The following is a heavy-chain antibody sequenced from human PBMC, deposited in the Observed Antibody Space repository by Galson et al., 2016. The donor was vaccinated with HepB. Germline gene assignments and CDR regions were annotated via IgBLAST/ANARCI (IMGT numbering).Heavy chain of an antibody. CDR1: GFSFYTYG. V-gene: IGHV3-30*18. J-gene: IGHJ4*02. CDR2: ISFDGSKK. CDR3: AKERVQYLLPCFFDS. D-gene: IGHD4-11*01. Sequence: SLRLSCAVSGFSFYTYGMHWVRQAPGKGLEWVAAISFDGSKKYYADSVKGRFTFTRDNSRNTLFLQMNSLRAGDTAVYFCAKERVQYLLPCFFDSWGQGALVTVSS.